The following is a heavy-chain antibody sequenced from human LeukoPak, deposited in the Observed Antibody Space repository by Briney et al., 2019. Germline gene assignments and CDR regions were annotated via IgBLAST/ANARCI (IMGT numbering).Heavy chain of an antibody. J-gene: IGHJ4*02. CDR3: ANLPASGNFDY. D-gene: IGHD6-13*01. V-gene: IGHV3-7*01. Sequence: GGSLRLSCAASGFTFSNYWMSWVRQAPGKGLEWVANIKQDGSEKYYVDSVKGRFTISRDNAKNSLYLQMNSLRAEDTAVYYCANLPASGNFDYWGQGTLVTVSS. CDR1: GFTFSNYW. CDR2: IKQDGSEK.